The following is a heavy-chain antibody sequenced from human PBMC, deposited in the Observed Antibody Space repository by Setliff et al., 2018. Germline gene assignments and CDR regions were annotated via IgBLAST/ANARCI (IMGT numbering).Heavy chain of an antibody. Sequence: SETLSLTCSVSGGSISIYFWNWIRQPAGKGLEWIGRISTSGSTTYNPSLKSRVTMSVDTSKNHFSLKLSSVTAADTAVYYCARDTGWYYFDYWGQGTLVTVSA. CDR1: GGSISIYF. CDR2: ISTSGST. CDR3: ARDTGWYYFDY. D-gene: IGHD6-19*01. V-gene: IGHV4-4*07. J-gene: IGHJ4*02.